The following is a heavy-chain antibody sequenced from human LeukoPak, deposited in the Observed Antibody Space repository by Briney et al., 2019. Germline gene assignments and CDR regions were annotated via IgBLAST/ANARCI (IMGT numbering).Heavy chain of an antibody. Sequence: PGRSLRLSCAASGFTFSSYAMHWVRQAPGKGLEWVAVISYDGSNKYYADSVKGRFTISRDNSKNTLYLQMNSLRAEDTAVYYCARDPGPYYDILPGAFDIWGQGTMVTVSS. J-gene: IGHJ3*02. CDR3: ARDPGPYYDILPGAFDI. CDR2: ISYDGSNK. D-gene: IGHD3-9*01. CDR1: GFTFSSYA. V-gene: IGHV3-30-3*01.